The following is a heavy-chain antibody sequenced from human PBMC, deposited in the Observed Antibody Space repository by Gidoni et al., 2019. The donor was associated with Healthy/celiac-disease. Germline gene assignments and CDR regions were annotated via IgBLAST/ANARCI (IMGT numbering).Heavy chain of an antibody. J-gene: IGHJ6*02. CDR1: GFTFSRYA. CDR3: AKVAAPYSSGWYVDYYYGMDV. V-gene: IGHV3-23*01. D-gene: IGHD6-19*01. CDR2: IRGSGGST. Sequence: EVQLLESGGGLVQPGGSLRLSCAASGFTFSRYAMSWVRQAPGKGLEWVSAIRGSGGSTYYADSVKGRFTISRDNSKNTLYLQMNSLRAEDTAVYYCAKVAAPYSSGWYVDYYYGMDVWGQGTTVTVSS.